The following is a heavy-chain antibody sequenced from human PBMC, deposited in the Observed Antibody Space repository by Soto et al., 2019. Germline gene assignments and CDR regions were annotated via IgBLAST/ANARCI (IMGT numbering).Heavy chain of an antibody. CDR1: GYTFTSYA. Sequence: ASVKVSCKASGYTFTSYAMHWVRQAPGQRLEWMGWINAGNGNTKYSQKFQGRVTITRDTSASTAYMELSSLRSEDTAVYYCARETSGDYEDNYYYYYMDVWGKGTTVTVSS. J-gene: IGHJ6*03. V-gene: IGHV1-3*01. CDR3: ARETSGDYEDNYYYYYMDV. D-gene: IGHD4-17*01. CDR2: INAGNGNT.